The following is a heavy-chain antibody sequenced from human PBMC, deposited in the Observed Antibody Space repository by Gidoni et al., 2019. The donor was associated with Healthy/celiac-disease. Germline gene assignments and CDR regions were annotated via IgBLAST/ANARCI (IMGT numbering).Heavy chain of an antibody. CDR3: ASLTGTTSRTDYGMDV. CDR1: GGTFSSSG. V-gene: IGHV1-69*01. Sequence: QVQLVQSGAEVKKPGSSATVSCKASGGTFSSSGISWVRQAPGQGLEWVGGIIPIFGTANYEQKFQGRVTITADESTSTAYMELSSLRSEDTAVYYCASLTGTTSRTDYGMDVWGQGTTVTVSS. CDR2: IIPIFGTA. D-gene: IGHD1-7*01. J-gene: IGHJ6*02.